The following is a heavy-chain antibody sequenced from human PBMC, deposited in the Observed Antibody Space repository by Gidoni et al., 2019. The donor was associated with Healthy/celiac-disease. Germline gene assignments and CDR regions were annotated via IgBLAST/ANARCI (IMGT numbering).Heavy chain of an antibody. D-gene: IGHD6-19*01. Sequence: EVQLVESGGGLVKPGWSLRLSCAASGFTFSSYSMNWVRQAPGKGLEWVSSISSSSSYIYYADSVKGRFTISRDNAKNSLYLQMNSLRAEDTAVYYCARGQWLFGFDYWGQGTLVTVSS. J-gene: IGHJ4*02. CDR2: ISSSSSYI. V-gene: IGHV3-21*01. CDR3: ARGQWLFGFDY. CDR1: GFTFSSYS.